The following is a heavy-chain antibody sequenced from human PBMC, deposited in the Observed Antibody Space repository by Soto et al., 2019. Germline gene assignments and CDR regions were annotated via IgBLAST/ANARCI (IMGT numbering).Heavy chain of an antibody. CDR3: ARYSGKYQGPIDY. CDR2: ISHDGSNK. V-gene: IGHV3-30*03. D-gene: IGHD1-26*01. Sequence: QVQLVESGGGVVQPGRSLRLSCAASGFTFSHYGIHWVRQAPGKGLEWLAVISHDGSNKHYADSVKGRFTVSRDNSENALYLQMNSLGAEDTAVYFCARYSGKYQGPIDYWGQGTLVTVSS. J-gene: IGHJ4*02. CDR1: GFTFSHYG.